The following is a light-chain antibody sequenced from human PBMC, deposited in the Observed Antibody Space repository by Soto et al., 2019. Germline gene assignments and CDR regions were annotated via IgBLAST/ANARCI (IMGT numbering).Light chain of an antibody. J-gene: IGKJ1*01. CDR3: QQYGSSPWT. Sequence: ETVLPQSPGTLSLSPGERATLSCRASQTIRSNYLAWYRQTPGQAPSLLIYGASNRATGIADRFSGSGSGTDFTLIISRLEPEDVALYYCQQYGSSPWTFGQGTKVEIK. V-gene: IGKV3-20*01. CDR2: GAS. CDR1: QTIRSNY.